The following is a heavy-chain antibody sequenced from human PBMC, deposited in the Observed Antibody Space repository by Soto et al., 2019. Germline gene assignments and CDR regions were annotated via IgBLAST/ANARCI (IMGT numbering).Heavy chain of an antibody. CDR3: ANPTPREQQLVRGWGDLGSSYYYYGMDV. Sequence: PGGSLRLSCAASGFTFSSYAMSWVRQAPGKGLEWVSAISGSGGSTYYADSVKGRFTISRDNSKNTLYLQMNSLRAEDTAVYYCANPTPREQQLVRGWGDLGSSYYYYGMDVWGQGTTVTVSS. CDR1: GFTFSSYA. D-gene: IGHD6-13*01. CDR2: ISGSGGST. J-gene: IGHJ6*02. V-gene: IGHV3-23*01.